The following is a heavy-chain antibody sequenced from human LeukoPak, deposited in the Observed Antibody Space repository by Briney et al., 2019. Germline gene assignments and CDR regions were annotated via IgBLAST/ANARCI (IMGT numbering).Heavy chain of an antibody. Sequence: GGSLRLSCAASGFTFSSYSMNWVRQAPGKGLEWVSYISSSSTIYYADSVKGRFTISRDNAKNSLYLQMNSLRAEDTAVYYCARIYGSGSYAAFDYWGQGTLVTVSS. V-gene: IGHV3-48*01. CDR3: ARIYGSGSYAAFDY. CDR2: ISSSSTI. J-gene: IGHJ4*02. D-gene: IGHD3-10*01. CDR1: GFTFSSYS.